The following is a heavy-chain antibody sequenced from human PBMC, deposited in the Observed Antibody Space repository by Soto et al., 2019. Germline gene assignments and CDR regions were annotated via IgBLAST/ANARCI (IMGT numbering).Heavy chain of an antibody. D-gene: IGHD6-19*01. V-gene: IGHV3-9*01. CDR3: AKASEQWLLYDFDI. J-gene: IGHJ3*02. Sequence: EVQLVESGGGLVQPGRSLRLSCAASGFTFDDYGMHWVRQAPGKGLEWVSGINWNSGNIGYADSVKGRFTISRDNAKNSLYLQMNSLRAEDTALYYCAKASEQWLLYDFDIWGQGTMVTVSS. CDR2: INWNSGNI. CDR1: GFTFDDYG.